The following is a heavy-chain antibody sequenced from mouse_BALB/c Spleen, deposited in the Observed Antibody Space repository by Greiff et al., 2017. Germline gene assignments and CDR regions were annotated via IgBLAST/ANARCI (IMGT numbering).Heavy chain of an antibody. Sequence: EVQLQQSGPELMKPGASVKISCKASGCSFTSYYMHWVKQSHGKSLEWIGYIDPFNGGTSYNQKFKGKATLTVDKSSSTAYMHLSSLTSEDSAVYYCARTGTYGNYYYAMDYWGQGTSVTVSS. D-gene: IGHD2-1*01. CDR3: ARTGTYGNYYYAMDY. J-gene: IGHJ4*01. V-gene: IGHV1-28*01. CDR1: GCSFTSYY. CDR2: IDPFNGGT.